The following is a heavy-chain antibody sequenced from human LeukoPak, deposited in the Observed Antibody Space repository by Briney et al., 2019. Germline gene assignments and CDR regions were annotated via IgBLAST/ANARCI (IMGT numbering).Heavy chain of an antibody. Sequence: PGGSLRLSCAASGFTFDDYAMHWVRQAPGKGLEGDSGISWNSGSIGYADSVKGRFTISRDNAKNSLYLQMNSLRAEDTAVYYCARDFKANSYGDPVDYWGQGTLVTVSS. J-gene: IGHJ4*02. CDR3: ARDFKANSYGDPVDY. V-gene: IGHV3-9*01. CDR1: GFTFDDYA. D-gene: IGHD4-17*01. CDR2: ISWNSGSI.